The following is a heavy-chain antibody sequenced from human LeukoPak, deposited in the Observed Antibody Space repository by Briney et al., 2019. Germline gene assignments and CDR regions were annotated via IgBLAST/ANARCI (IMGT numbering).Heavy chain of an antibody. CDR3: ARDLGGWYFDY. CDR2: ITSTSTYI. D-gene: IGHD2-15*01. Sequence: GGSLRLSCAASGFTFSSYTINWVRQTPGKGLEWVSSITSTSTYIYYADSVKGRFTISRDNAKNSLYLQMNSLRAEGTAVYYCARDLGGWYFDYXXQGTLVTVSS. V-gene: IGHV3-21*01. CDR1: GFTFSSYT. J-gene: IGHJ4*02.